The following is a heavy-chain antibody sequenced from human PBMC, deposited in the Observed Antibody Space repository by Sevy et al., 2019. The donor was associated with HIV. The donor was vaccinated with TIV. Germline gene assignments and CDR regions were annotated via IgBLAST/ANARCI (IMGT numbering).Heavy chain of an antibody. CDR3: ARVGIVVGGAFDI. V-gene: IGHV4-39*01. CDR1: GGSISSSSYY. J-gene: IGHJ3*02. Sequence: SETLSLTCTVSGGSISSSSYYWGWIRQPPGKGLEWIGSIYYSGSTYYNPSLKSRVTISVDTSKNQFSLKLSSVTAADTAVYYCARVGIVVGGAFDIWGQGTMVTVSS. CDR2: IYYSGST. D-gene: IGHD2-15*01.